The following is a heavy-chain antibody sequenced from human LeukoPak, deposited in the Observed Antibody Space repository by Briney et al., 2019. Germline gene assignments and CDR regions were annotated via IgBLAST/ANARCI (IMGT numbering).Heavy chain of an antibody. CDR3: AILYSSSWYSSGWNYYYYGMDV. V-gene: IGHV1-46*01. J-gene: IGHJ6*02. CDR2: INPSGGST. Sequence: ASVTVSCTASGYTFTSYYMHWVRQAPGQGLEWMGIINPSGGSTSYAQKFQGRVTMTRDTSTSTVYMELSSLRSEDTAVYYCAILYSSSWYSSGWNYYYYGMDVWGQGTTVTVSS. CDR1: GYTFTSYY. D-gene: IGHD6-13*01.